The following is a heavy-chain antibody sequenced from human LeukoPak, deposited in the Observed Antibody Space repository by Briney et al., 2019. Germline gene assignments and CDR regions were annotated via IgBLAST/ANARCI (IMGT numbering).Heavy chain of an antibody. CDR1: GFTFTTYW. CDR2: INQDGTEK. J-gene: IGHJ4*02. D-gene: IGHD3-10*01. V-gene: IGHV3-7*01. CDR3: VKVAKYYYGSETYYFFEH. Sequence: GESLRLSCAASGFTFTTYWTSWVRQLPGKGLEWVANINQDGTEKYYVDSVEGRLTISRDNAKNSLDLQMNSLRVEDTGIYYCVKVAKYYYGSETYYFFEHWGQGTPVTASS.